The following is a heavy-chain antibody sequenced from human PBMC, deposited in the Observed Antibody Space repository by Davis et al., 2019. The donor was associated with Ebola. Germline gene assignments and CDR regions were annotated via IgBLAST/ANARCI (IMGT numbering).Heavy chain of an antibody. CDR1: GDTFSSYE. CDR3: ARLGSSNWNDY. J-gene: IGHJ4*02. CDR2: INPNSGAT. Sequence: ASVKVSCKASGDTFSSYEISWLRQAPGQGLEWMGWINPNSGATNFAQKFQGRVTMTRDTSISTAYMELTRLRSDDTAVYYCARLGSSNWNDYWGQGTLVTVSS. V-gene: IGHV1-2*02. D-gene: IGHD1-1*01.